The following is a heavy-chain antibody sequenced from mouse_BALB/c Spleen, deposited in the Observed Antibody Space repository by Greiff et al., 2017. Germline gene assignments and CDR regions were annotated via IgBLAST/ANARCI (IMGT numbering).Heavy chain of an antibody. CDR2: ISSGGSYT. Sequence: EVHLVESGGGLVKPGGSLKLSCAASGFTFSSYAMSWVRQSPEKRLEWVAEISSGGSYTYYPDTVTGRFTISRDNAKNTLYLEMSSLRSEDTAMYYCAREGGQDYFDYWGQGTTLTVSS. CDR1: GFTFSSYA. V-gene: IGHV5-9-4*01. CDR3: AREGGQDYFDY. J-gene: IGHJ2*01. D-gene: IGHD3-3*01.